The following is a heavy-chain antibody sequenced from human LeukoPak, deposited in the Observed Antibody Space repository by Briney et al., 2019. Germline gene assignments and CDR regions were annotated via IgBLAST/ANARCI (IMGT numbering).Heavy chain of an antibody. CDR3: ARLGIAAAGDAFDI. CDR2: INPNSGGT. V-gene: IGHV1-2*02. D-gene: IGHD6-13*01. CDR1: GYTFTGYY. Sequence: ASVKVSCKASGYTFTGYYMHWVRQAPGQGLEWMGWINPNSGGTNYAQKFQGRVTMTRDTSISTAYMELSRLRSDDTAVYDCARLGIAAAGDAFDIWGQGTMVTVSS. J-gene: IGHJ3*02.